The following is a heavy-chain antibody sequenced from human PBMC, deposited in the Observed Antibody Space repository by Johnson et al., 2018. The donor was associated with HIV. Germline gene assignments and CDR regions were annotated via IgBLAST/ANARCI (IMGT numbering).Heavy chain of an antibody. CDR1: GFTFDDYA. CDR3: AMAGVITGDAFDI. Sequence: VQLVESGGGVVRPGGSLRLSCAASGFTFDDYAMHWVRQAPGKGLEWVSLISWDGGSTYYADSVKGRFTISRDNSKNSLYLQMNSLRAGDTAVYYCAMAGVITGDAFDIWGQGTMVTVSS. CDR2: ISWDGGST. D-gene: IGHD3-22*01. V-gene: IGHV3-43D*03. J-gene: IGHJ3*02.